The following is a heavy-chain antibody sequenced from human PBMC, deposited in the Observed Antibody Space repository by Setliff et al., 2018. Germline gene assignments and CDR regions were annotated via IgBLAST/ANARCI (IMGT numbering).Heavy chain of an antibody. CDR2: IFSMDQK. V-gene: IGHV2-26*03. D-gene: IGHD3-22*01. J-gene: IGHJ6*02. CDR1: GFSLSDGRVG. Sequence: TLTLTCTISGFSLSDGRVGVTWIRQPPGKALEWLATIFSMDQKSYSTSLESRLLISKDTSATQVVLMMTNMNPADTGTYYCARIGTSSVLYGMDVWGQGTTVTVSS. CDR3: ARIGTSSVLYGMDV.